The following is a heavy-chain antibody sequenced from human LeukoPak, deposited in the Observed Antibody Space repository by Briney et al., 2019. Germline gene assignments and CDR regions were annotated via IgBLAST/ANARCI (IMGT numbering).Heavy chain of an antibody. CDR3: ARAGVVPPVADAFDI. D-gene: IGHD2-2*01. J-gene: IGHJ3*02. CDR1: GYSFTDFW. V-gene: IGHV5-51*01. CDR2: IFPGDFDI. Sequence: GESLKISCQGFGYSFTDFWIGWVRQMPGKGLEWMGIIFPGDFDIIYSPSFQGQVTISADKSISTVYLQWSSLKASDIAMYYCARAGVVPPVADAFDIWGQGTKVTVSS.